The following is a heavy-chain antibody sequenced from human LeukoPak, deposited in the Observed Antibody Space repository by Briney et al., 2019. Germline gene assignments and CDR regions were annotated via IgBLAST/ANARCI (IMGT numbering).Heavy chain of an antibody. V-gene: IGHV4-4*02. Sequence: SETLSLTCAVSGGSISSSNWWSWVRQPPGKGLEWIGEIYHSGSTNYNPSLKSRVTISVDTSKNQFSLKLSSVTAADTAVYYCARTYYDILTGENDAFDIWGQGTMVTVFS. CDR3: ARTYYDILTGENDAFDI. D-gene: IGHD3-9*01. J-gene: IGHJ3*02. CDR1: GGSISSSNW. CDR2: IYHSGST.